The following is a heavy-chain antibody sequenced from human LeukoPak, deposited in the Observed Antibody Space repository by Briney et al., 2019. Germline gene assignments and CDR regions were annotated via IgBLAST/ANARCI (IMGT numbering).Heavy chain of an antibody. J-gene: IGHJ4*02. V-gene: IGHV3-48*04. Sequence: PGGSLRLSCAASGFTFSSYSMNWVRQAPGKGLEWVSYISSSSSTIYYADSVKGRFTISRDNAKNSLYLQMNSLRAEDTAVYYCARDPVRPIFGKREMYFDYWGQGTLVTVSS. CDR1: GFTFSSYS. CDR2: ISSSSSTI. CDR3: ARDPVRPIFGKREMYFDY. D-gene: IGHD3-3*01.